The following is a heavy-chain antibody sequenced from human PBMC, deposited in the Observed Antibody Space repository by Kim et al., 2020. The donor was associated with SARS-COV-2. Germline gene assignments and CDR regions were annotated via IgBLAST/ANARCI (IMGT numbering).Heavy chain of an antibody. D-gene: IGHD3-22*01. CDR2: ISSSGSTI. CDR1: GFTFSDYY. Sequence: GGSLRLSCAASGFTFSDYYMSWIRHAPGKGLEWVSYISSSGSTIYYADSVKGRFTISRDNAKNSLYLQMNSLRAEYTAVYYCARDRYYDSSGYYYGMDVWGQGTTVTVSS. CDR3: ARDRYYDSSGYYYGMDV. J-gene: IGHJ6*02. V-gene: IGHV3-11*04.